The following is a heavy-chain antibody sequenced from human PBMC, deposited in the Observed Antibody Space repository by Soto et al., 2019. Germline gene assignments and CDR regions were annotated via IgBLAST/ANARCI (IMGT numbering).Heavy chain of an antibody. CDR3: ARRQSIMIRGANAFDI. V-gene: IGHV2-5*02. CDR2: IYWDGEK. D-gene: IGHD3-10*01. CDR1: GFSLITTGAG. Sequence: QITLKESGPTLVQPTQTLTLTCSFSGFSLITTGAGVGWIRQPPEKAPEWLALIYWDGEKRYSPALKSRLTITKDSSKNKVVLTMTNMDPVDTATYYCARRQSIMIRGANAFDIWGQGTFLSVSS. J-gene: IGHJ3*02.